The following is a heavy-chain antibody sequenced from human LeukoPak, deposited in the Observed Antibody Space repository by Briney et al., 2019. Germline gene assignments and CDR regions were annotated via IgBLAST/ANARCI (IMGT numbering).Heavy chain of an antibody. CDR3: ARGGTTWHGFDS. CDR2: ISDAGAIT. D-gene: IGHD1-14*01. CDR1: GFTFSSYW. Sequence: GGSLRLSCAASGFTFSSYWMSWVRQAPGKGLEWVSGISDAGAITYYADSVKGRFTISRSQSTNTLYLQMDSLRAEDTSLYYCARGGTTWHGFDSWGQGTLVTVSS. V-gene: IGHV3-23*01. J-gene: IGHJ4*02.